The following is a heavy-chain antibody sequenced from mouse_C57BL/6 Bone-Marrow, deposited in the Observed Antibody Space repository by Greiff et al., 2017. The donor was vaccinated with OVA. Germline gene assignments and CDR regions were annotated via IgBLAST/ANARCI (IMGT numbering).Heavy chain of an antibody. Sequence: EVQLQQSGTVLARPGASVKMSCKTSGYTFTSYWMHWVKQRPGQGLEWIGAIYPGNSDTSYNQKFKGEAKLTAVTSASTAYMELSSLTNEDSAVYYCTRSRDNWFAYWGQGTLVTVSA. V-gene: IGHV1-5*01. CDR2: IYPGNSDT. CDR1: GYTFTSYW. CDR3: TRSRDNWFAY. J-gene: IGHJ3*01.